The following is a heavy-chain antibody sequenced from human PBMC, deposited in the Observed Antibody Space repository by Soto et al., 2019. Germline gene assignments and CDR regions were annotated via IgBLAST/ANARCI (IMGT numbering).Heavy chain of an antibody. Sequence: ASVKVSCKASGYTFTSYYMHWVRQAPGQGLEWMGIISPSGGSTSYAQKFQGRVTMTRDTSTSTVYMELSSLRSEDTAVYYCARDRGDIVVVVAAARENWFDPWGQ. CDR2: ISPSGGST. J-gene: IGHJ5*02. CDR3: ARDRGDIVVVVAAARENWFDP. D-gene: IGHD2-15*01. CDR1: GYTFTSYY. V-gene: IGHV1-46*01.